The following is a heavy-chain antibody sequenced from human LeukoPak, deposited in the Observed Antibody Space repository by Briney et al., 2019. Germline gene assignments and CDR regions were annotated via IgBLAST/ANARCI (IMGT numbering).Heavy chain of an antibody. Sequence: SETLSLTCTVSGGSISSYYWSWIRQPPGKGLEWIGYIYYSGSTNYNPSLKSRVTISVDTSKNQFPLKLSSVTAADTAVYYCARLGPSGYYYFDYWGQGTLVTVSS. CDR2: IYYSGST. J-gene: IGHJ4*02. CDR1: GGSISSYY. D-gene: IGHD3-3*01. CDR3: ARLGPSGYYYFDY. V-gene: IGHV4-59*08.